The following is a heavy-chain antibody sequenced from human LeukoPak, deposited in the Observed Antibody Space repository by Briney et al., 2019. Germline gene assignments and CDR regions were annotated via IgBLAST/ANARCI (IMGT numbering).Heavy chain of an antibody. V-gene: IGHV1-69*04. CDR1: GGTFSSYA. D-gene: IGHD3-16*01. J-gene: IGHJ3*02. CDR3: ARIVWSDAFDI. Sequence: SVKVSCKASGGTFSSYAISWVRQAPGQGLEWMGRIIPILGIANYAQKFQGRVTITADKSTSTAYMELSSLRSEDTAVYYCARIVWSDAFDIWGQGTMVTVSS. CDR2: IIPILGIA.